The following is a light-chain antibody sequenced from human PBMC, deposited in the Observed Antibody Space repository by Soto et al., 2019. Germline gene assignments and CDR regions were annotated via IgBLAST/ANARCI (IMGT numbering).Light chain of an antibody. V-gene: IGKV1-39*01. J-gene: IGKJ2*01. CDR2: DAS. CDR1: QTIRNY. Sequence: DIQMTQSPSLLSASVGARVTITCRSNQTIRNYLNWYQQKPGKAPNLLIHDASSLQNGVPSRFSGRGFGTDFTLTINDLXXADXATYYCQHSYNTPRAFGQGTKIEI. CDR3: QHSYNTPRA.